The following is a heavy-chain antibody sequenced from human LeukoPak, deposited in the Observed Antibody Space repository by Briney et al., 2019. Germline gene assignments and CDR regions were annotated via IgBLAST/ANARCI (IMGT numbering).Heavy chain of an antibody. Sequence: PGRSLRLSCTASGFTFSNYGLHWVRQAPGKGLEWMALIWYDGSKRYYADSVQGRFTISRDDSKNTLFLQMNSLRAEDTAVYYCARDLGNFGSGTSYYDYWGQETLVTVSS. J-gene: IGHJ4*02. CDR1: GFTFSNYG. D-gene: IGHD3-10*01. CDR2: IWYDGSKR. CDR3: ARDLGNFGSGTSYYDY. V-gene: IGHV3-33*01.